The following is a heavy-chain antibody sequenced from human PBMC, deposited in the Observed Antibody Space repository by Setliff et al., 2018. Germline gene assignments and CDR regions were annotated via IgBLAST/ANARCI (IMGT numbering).Heavy chain of an antibody. CDR2: ISVYNGKT. Sequence: WASVKVSCKASGYTLSNSILSWVRQAPGQGLEWVGWISVYNGKTYFAQKSQDRITLTTDTSTNTGYLELRGLRSDDTAVYYCLRLVRYCTKIACQATSGDEVWGLGTLVTVSS. CDR1: GYTLSNSI. V-gene: IGHV1-18*01. J-gene: IGHJ4*02. D-gene: IGHD2-8*01. CDR3: LRLVRYCTKIACQATSGDEV.